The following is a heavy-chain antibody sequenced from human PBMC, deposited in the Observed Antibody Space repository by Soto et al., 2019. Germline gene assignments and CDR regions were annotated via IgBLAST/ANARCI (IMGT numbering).Heavy chain of an antibody. Sequence: SETLSLTCTVSGGSFTTYYWSWIRQSPGKGLEWIGYIYYGGSTNYNPSLRGRASISIDTSKNQFSLRLTSVTAADTAVYYCARVTLQYSGSYYWFDPWGQGALVTVSS. V-gene: IGHV4-59*12. J-gene: IGHJ5*02. CDR1: GGSFTTYY. D-gene: IGHD1-26*01. CDR3: ARVTLQYSGSYYWFDP. CDR2: IYYGGST.